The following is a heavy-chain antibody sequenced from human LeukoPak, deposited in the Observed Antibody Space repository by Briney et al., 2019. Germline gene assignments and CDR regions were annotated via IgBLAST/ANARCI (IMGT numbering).Heavy chain of an antibody. CDR2: INHSGST. V-gene: IGHV4-34*01. J-gene: IGHJ4*02. CDR3: ARDILEHPFDY. CDR1: GGSFSGYY. Sequence: SETRSLTCAVYGGSFSGYYWSWIRQPPGKGLEWIGEINHSGSTNYNPSLKSRVTISVDTSKNQFSLKLSSVTAADTAVYYCARDILEHPFDYWGQGTLVTASS. D-gene: IGHD1/OR15-1a*01.